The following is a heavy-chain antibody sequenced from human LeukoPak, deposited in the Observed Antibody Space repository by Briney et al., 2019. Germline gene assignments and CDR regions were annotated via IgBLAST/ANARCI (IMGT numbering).Heavy chain of an antibody. CDR1: GGSISSYY. V-gene: IGHV4-59*01. CDR3: ARGRGSYKSGYYFDY. D-gene: IGHD1-26*01. Sequence: PSEPLSLTCTVSGGSISSYYWSWIRQPPGKGLEWIGYIYYSGSTNYNPSLKSRVTISVDTSKNQFSLKLSSVTAADTAVYYCARGRGSYKSGYYFDYWGQGTLVTVSS. J-gene: IGHJ4*02. CDR2: IYYSGST.